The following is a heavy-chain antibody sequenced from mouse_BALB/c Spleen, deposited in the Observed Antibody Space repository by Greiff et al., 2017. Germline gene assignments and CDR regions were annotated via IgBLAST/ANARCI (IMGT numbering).Heavy chain of an antibody. V-gene: IGHV2-9*02. J-gene: IGHJ2*01. CDR3: ARDPHYYGSSSFFDY. CDR1: GFSLTSYG. Sequence: VKLQESGPGLVAPSQSLSITCTVSGFSLTSYGVHWVRQPPGKGLEWLGVIWAGGSTNYNSALMSRLSISKDNSKSQVFLKMNSLQTDDTAMYYCARDPHYYGSSSFFDYWGQGTTLTVSS. D-gene: IGHD1-1*01. CDR2: IWAGGST.